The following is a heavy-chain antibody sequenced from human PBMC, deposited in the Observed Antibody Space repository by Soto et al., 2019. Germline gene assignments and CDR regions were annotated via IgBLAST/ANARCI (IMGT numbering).Heavy chain of an antibody. J-gene: IGHJ6*02. Sequence: SETLSLTCTVSGGSISGYYWSWVRQPAGKGLEWVGRIYSDGTTNYSPSLKSRVTMSLDTYKDQFSLHLNSVTAADTAVYYCSSVGCSNSKCYTRGMDVWGQGTTVTVSS. CDR2: IYSDGTT. CDR3: SSVGCSNSKCYTRGMDV. D-gene: IGHD2-2*01. V-gene: IGHV4-4*07. CDR1: GGSISGYY.